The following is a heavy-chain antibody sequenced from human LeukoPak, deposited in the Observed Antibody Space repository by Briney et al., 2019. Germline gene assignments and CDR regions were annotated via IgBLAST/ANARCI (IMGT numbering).Heavy chain of an antibody. Sequence: LPGGSLRLSCTASGFTFGDYAMSWVRQAPGKGLEWVGFIRSKAYGGTTEYAASVKGRFTISRDDSKSIAYLQMNSLKTEDTAVYYCTRDPPRYCSSTSCYYIWGQGTMVTVFS. CDR3: TRDPPRYCSSTSCYYI. V-gene: IGHV3-49*04. J-gene: IGHJ3*02. D-gene: IGHD2-2*01. CDR2: IRSKAYGGTT. CDR1: GFTFGDYA.